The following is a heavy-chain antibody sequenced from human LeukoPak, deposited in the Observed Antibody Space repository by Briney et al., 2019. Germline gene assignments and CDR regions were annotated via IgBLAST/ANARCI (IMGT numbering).Heavy chain of an antibody. CDR2: IRSKANSYAT. CDR1: GFTFSGSA. J-gene: IGHJ4*02. V-gene: IGHV3-73*01. CDR3: ACRDGYNYGDY. Sequence: GGSLRLSCAASGFTFSGSAMRWVRQASGKGLEWVGRIRSKANSYATAYAASVKGRFTISRDDSKNTAYLQMNSLKTEDTAVYYCACRDGYNYGDYWGQGTLVTVSS. D-gene: IGHD5-24*01.